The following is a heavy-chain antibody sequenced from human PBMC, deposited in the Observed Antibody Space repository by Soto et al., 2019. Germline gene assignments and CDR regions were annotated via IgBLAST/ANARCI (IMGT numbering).Heavy chain of an antibody. CDR1: GGSVSSDTHY. Sequence: SETLSLTCTVSGGSVSSDTHYWSWIRQPPGKRLEWIGFIYSSGSTNYNPSLKSRVTMSVDTSKNQFSLKLRSVIVADTAVYHCARFVRSCSGTTCYTRADVWCQGPTVTVSS. V-gene: IGHV4-61*01. CDR3: ARFVRSCSGTTCYTRADV. CDR2: IYSSGST. J-gene: IGHJ6*02. D-gene: IGHD2-2*02.